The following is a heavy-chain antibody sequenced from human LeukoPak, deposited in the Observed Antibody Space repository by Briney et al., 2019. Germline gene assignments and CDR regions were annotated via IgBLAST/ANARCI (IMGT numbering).Heavy chain of an antibody. CDR2: IYYSGST. V-gene: IGHV4-59*01. CDR1: GGSISPYY. D-gene: IGHD6-19*01. CDR3: ARDISSGPGLGAFDI. J-gene: IGHJ3*02. Sequence: SETLSLTCTVSGGSISPYYWSWIRQPPGKGLEWIGYIYYSGSTNYNPSLKSRVTISVDTSKNQFSLKLSSVTAADTAVYYCARDISSGPGLGAFDIWGQGTMVTVSS.